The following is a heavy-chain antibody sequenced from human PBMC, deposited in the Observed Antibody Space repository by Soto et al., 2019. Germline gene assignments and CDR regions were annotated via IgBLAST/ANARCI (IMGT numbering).Heavy chain of an antibody. CDR2: IYYSGST. J-gene: IGHJ3*02. D-gene: IGHD2-2*01. V-gene: IGHV4-31*03. CDR3: ARDLVVPAAGGAFDI. CDR1: GGSISSGGYY. Sequence: PSETLSLTCTVSGGSISSGGYYWSWIRQHPGKGLEWIGYIYYSGSTYYNPSLKSRVTISVDTSKNQFSLKLSSVTAADTAVYYCARDLVVPAAGGAFDIWGQGTMVTVS.